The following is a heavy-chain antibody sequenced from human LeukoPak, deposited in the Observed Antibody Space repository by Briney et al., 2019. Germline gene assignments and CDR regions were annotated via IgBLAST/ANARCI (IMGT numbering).Heavy chain of an antibody. J-gene: IGHJ4*02. CDR1: GGSISSSNW. CDR2: IYHSGST. CDR3: ARTRYYYDRDFDY. D-gene: IGHD3-22*01. Sequence: SETLSLTCAVSGGSISSSNWWSWVRQPPGKGLEWIGEIYHSGSTNYNPSLKSRVTISVDKSKNQFSLKLSSVTAADTAVYYCARTRYYYDRDFDYWGQGTLVTVSS. V-gene: IGHV4-4*02.